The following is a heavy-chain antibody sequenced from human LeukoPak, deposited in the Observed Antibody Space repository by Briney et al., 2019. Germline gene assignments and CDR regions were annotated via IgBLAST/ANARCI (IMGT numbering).Heavy chain of an antibody. V-gene: IGHV3-33*01. J-gene: IGHJ4*02. Sequence: GGSLRLSCAASGFTFSSYGMHWVRQAPGKGLEWVAVIWYDGSNKYYADSVKGRFTISRDNSKNTLYLQMNSLRAEDTAVYYCARVNDFWSGYYTFDYWGQGTLVTVPS. CDR2: IWYDGSNK. CDR1: GFTFSSYG. D-gene: IGHD3-3*01. CDR3: ARVNDFWSGYYTFDY.